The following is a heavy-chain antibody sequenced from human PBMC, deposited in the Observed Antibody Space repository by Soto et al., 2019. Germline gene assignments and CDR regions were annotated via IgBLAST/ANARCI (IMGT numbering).Heavy chain of an antibody. CDR1: GDSVSSNSAA. CDR3: ARERGIAMAGTVFDY. Sequence: SQTLSLTCVISGDSVSSNSAAWNWIRQSRSRGLEWLGRTYYRSRWYNDYAVSVKSRITVNPDTSKNQFSLHLNSVTPEDTAVYYCARERGIAMAGTVFDYWGRGTLVTVSS. V-gene: IGHV6-1*01. J-gene: IGHJ4*02. CDR2: TYYRSRWYN. D-gene: IGHD6-19*01.